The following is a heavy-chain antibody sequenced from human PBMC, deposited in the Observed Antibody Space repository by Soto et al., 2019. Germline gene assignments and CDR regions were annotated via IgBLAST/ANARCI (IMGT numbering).Heavy chain of an antibody. CDR1: GSTFRTYV. CDR3: ARVEYCGGDCFSKYFEN. Sequence: GGSLRLSCATSGSTFRTYVMYWVRQAPGKGLEWVAVTSFDGGNTDYADSVKGRFTISRDNSRKTLFLQMDSLRLEDTAVYYCARVEYCGGDCFSKYFENWGQGTRVTVSS. J-gene: IGHJ4*02. D-gene: IGHD2-21*02. V-gene: IGHV3-30*19. CDR2: TSFDGGNT.